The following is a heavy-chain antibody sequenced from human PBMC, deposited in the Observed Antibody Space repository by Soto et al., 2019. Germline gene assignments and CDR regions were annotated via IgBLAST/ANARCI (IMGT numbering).Heavy chain of an antibody. CDR3: ARGGVAAAGTRWIDY. D-gene: IGHD6-13*01. J-gene: IGHJ4*02. Sequence: QVQLVQSGAEVKKPGSSVKVSCKASGGTFSSYTISWVRQAPGQGLEWMGRIIPIPGIANCAQKFKRRVTITADTATSTAYMELSSLRSEDTAVYYCARGGVAAAGTRWIDYWGQGTLVTVSS. V-gene: IGHV1-69*02. CDR2: IIPIPGIA. CDR1: GGTFSSYT.